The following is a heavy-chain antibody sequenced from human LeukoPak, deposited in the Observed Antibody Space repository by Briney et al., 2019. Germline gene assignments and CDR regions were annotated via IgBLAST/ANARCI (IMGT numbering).Heavy chain of an antibody. CDR1: GFTFGSCW. J-gene: IGHJ4*02. V-gene: IGHV3-23*01. Sequence: PGGSLRLSCAASGFTFGSCWMNWVRQTPGKGLEWVSAISGSGGSTYYADSVKGRFTISRDNSKNTLYLQMNSLRAEDTAVYYCAKARYSGSWGFDYWGQGTLVTVSS. CDR3: AKARYSGSWGFDY. D-gene: IGHD6-13*01. CDR2: ISGSGGST.